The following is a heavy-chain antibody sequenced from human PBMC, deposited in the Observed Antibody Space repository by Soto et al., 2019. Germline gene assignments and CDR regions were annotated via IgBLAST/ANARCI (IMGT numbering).Heavy chain of an antibody. V-gene: IGHV1-2*02. CDR2: INPNSGGT. Sequence: ASVKVSCKASGYTFTGYYMHWVRQAPGQGLEWMGWINPNSGGTNYAQKFQGRVTMTRDTSISTAYMELSRLRSDDTAVYYCATCVWSGYPTPENWLDPWGQGTLVTVSS. CDR3: ATCVWSGYPTPENWLDP. J-gene: IGHJ5*02. CDR1: GYTFTGYY. D-gene: IGHD3-3*01.